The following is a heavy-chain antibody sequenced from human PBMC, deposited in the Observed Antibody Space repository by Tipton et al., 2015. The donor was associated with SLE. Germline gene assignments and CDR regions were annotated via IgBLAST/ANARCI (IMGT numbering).Heavy chain of an antibody. CDR3: AREGGSYYPSYYFDY. J-gene: IGHJ4*02. CDR2: IKQDGDEQ. V-gene: IGHV3-7*01. D-gene: IGHD1-26*01. Sequence: SLRLSCAASGFTFSTYWMSWVRQAPGKGLEWVANIKQDGDEQNYVDSVKGRLIISRDNAKNALYLQMNNLRAEDTAVYYCAREGGSYYPSYYFDYWGQEPLVTVSS. CDR1: GFTFSTYW.